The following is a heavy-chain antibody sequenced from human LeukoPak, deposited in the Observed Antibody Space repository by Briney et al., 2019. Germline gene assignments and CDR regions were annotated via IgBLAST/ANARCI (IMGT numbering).Heavy chain of an antibody. Sequence: GGSLRLSCAASGFTFSSYAMSWVRQAPGKGLEWVSAISGSDGSTYYADSVKGRFTISRDNSKNTLYLQMNSLRAEGTAVYYCARSSSWYAVDYWGQGTLVTVSS. D-gene: IGHD6-13*01. CDR2: ISGSDGST. J-gene: IGHJ4*02. CDR1: GFTFSSYA. CDR3: ARSSSWYAVDY. V-gene: IGHV3-23*01.